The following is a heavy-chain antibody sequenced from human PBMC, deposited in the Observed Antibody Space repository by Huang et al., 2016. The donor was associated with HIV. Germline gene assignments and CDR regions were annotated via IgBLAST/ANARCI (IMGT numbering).Heavy chain of an antibody. J-gene: IGHJ2*01. CDR1: GFTFSRYW. V-gene: IGHV3-74*01. CDR2: IKGDGGST. Sequence: EVQLVESGGGLVQPGGSLRLSCAASGFTFSRYWMHWVRQAPGKGLVWVSGIKGDGGSTNYADSVKGRFTISRDNAKNTLYVQVNSLRAEDTAVYYCARGTRLTGLWYFDLWGRGTLVIVSS. D-gene: IGHD7-27*01. CDR3: ARGTRLTGLWYFDL.